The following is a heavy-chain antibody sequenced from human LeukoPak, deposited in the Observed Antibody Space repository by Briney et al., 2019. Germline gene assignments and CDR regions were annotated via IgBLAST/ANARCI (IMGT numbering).Heavy chain of an antibody. CDR3: ARTPQHSYYYYNMDV. Sequence: GSSLKVSCKASGGTFSTYAITWVRQAPGQGLEWMRGIIPIFGTANYAQKFQDRVTITTDASTSTVYMELTSLRSEDTAVYYCARTPQHSYYYYNMDVWGKGTTVTVAS. CDR2: IIPIFGTA. V-gene: IGHV1-69*05. J-gene: IGHJ6*03. CDR1: GGTFSTYA. D-gene: IGHD5-18*01.